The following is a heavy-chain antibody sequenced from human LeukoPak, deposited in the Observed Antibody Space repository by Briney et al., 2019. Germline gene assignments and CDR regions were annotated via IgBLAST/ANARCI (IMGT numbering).Heavy chain of an antibody. Sequence: GGSLRLSCAASGFTFSSYAMSWVRQAPGKGLEWVSAISGSGGSTYYADSVKGRFTISRDNSKNTLYLQMNSLRAEDTAVYFCAKDLAKGYDMTGLSGDVWGQGTMVTVSS. D-gene: IGHD3-9*01. CDR3: AKDLAKGYDMTGLSGDV. CDR1: GFTFSSYA. J-gene: IGHJ3*01. V-gene: IGHV3-23*01. CDR2: ISGSGGST.